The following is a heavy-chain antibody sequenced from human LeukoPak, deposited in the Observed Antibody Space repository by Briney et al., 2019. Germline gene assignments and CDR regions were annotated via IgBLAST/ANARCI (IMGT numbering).Heavy chain of an antibody. CDR1: GGSISSGGYY. D-gene: IGHD6-19*01. Sequence: SQTLSLTCTVSGGSISSGGYYWSWIRQHPGKGLEWIRYIYYSGSTYYNPSLKSRVTISVDTSKNQFSLKLSSVTAADTAVYYCARDDRLGYYGMDVWGQGTTVTVSS. CDR3: ARDDRLGYYGMDV. J-gene: IGHJ6*02. V-gene: IGHV4-31*03. CDR2: IYYSGST.